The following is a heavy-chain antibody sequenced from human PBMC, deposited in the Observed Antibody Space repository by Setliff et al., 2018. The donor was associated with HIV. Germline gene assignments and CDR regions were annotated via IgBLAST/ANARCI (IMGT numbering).Heavy chain of an antibody. Sequence: GGSLRLSCAASGFTFSTYTMNWVRQAPGKGLEWVSSISYSSTYIYYADSVKGRFTTSRDNAKNSLYLQMNSLRDEDAAVYYCASSPSWGAYRYGLDYWGQGTLVTVSS. CDR3: ASSPSWGAYRYGLDY. V-gene: IGHV3-21*01. CDR1: GFTFSTYT. CDR2: ISYSSTYI. D-gene: IGHD3-16*02. J-gene: IGHJ4*02.